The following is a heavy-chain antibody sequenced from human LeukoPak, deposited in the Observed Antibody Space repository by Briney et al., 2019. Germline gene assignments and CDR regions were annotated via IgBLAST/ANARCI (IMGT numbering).Heavy chain of an antibody. CDR1: GGSTSSSNYY. Sequence: PSQTLSLTCTVSGGSTSSSNYYWNWIRQPAGKGLEWIGRIYTSGNTNYSPSLKSRVTISLDTSKNQLSLKLSSVTAADTAVYYCASLGANTADYWGQGTLVTVSS. J-gene: IGHJ4*02. CDR3: ASLGANTADY. CDR2: IYTSGNT. D-gene: IGHD4/OR15-4a*01. V-gene: IGHV4-61*02.